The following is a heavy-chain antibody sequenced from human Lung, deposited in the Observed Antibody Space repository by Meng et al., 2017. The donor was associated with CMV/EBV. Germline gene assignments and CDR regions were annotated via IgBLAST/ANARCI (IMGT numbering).Heavy chain of an antibody. CDR1: GYTFTGYY. V-gene: IGHV1-2*02. D-gene: IGHD3-3*01. J-gene: IGHJ3*02. Sequence: SVXVSXXASGYTFTGYYMHWVRQAPGQGLEWMGWINPNSGGTNYAQKFQGRVTMTRDTSISTAYMELSRLRSDDTAVYYCARLPYGRSGPPGEIWGQGTMVTVSS. CDR2: INPNSGGT. CDR3: ARLPYGRSGPPGEI.